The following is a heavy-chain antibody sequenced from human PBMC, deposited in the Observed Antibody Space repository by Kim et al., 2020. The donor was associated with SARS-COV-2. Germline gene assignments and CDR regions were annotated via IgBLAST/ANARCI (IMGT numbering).Heavy chain of an antibody. J-gene: IGHJ4*02. Sequence: SVKGRFTISRDNSNNTLYLEMNSLRAEDSAVYYCARRGFWSGYSPYYLDYWGQGTLVTVSS. V-gene: IGHV3-30*07. CDR3: ARRGFWSGYSPYYLDY. D-gene: IGHD3-3*01.